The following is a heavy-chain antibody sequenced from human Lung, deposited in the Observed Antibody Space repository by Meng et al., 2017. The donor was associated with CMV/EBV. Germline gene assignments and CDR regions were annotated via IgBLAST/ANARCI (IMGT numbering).Heavy chain of an antibody. V-gene: IGHV4-4*02. CDR1: GTSISTSNW. J-gene: IGHJ4*02. Sequence: CAVSGTSISTSNWWSWVRQPPGKGLEWIGEVYHSGYTNYNPSLKSRVTMSVDRSKNQFSLKLSSVTAADTAVYYCARVTEYGGNCFDSWGQGTPVTVSS. CDR3: ARVTEYGGNCFDS. CDR2: VYHSGYT. D-gene: IGHD4/OR15-4a*01.